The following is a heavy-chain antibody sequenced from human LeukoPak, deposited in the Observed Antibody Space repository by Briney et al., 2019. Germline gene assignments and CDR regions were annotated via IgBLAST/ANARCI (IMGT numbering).Heavy chain of an antibody. V-gene: IGHV4-34*01. CDR2: ISHSGTT. J-gene: IGHJ3*02. CDR1: GGSFSDYQ. Sequence: SETLSLTCAVSGGSFSDYQWNWIRQSPGKGLEWLGEISHSGTTTYNPSLKSRVTISVDTPKNQFSLRLRSVTAADTAVYYCARGLVWRFLLDSRRDSFDIWGQGTTITVPS. CDR3: ARGLVWRFLLDSRRDSFDI. D-gene: IGHD3-16*01.